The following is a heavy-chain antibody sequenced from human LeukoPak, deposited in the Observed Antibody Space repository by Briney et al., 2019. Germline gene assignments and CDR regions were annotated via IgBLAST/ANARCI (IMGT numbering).Heavy chain of an antibody. V-gene: IGHV3-23*01. D-gene: IGHD1-26*01. Sequence: GGSLRLSCAASGFTFSSYDMSWVRQAPGKGLEWASGISGSGGSTYYADSVKGRFTISRDNSKNTLYLQMNSLRAEDTALYYCAKPLGGSYYAPLDYWGQGTLVTVSS. CDR2: ISGSGGST. J-gene: IGHJ4*02. CDR1: GFTFSSYD. CDR3: AKPLGGSYYAPLDY.